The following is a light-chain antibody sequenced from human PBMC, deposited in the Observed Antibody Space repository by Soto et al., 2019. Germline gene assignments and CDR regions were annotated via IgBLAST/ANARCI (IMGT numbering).Light chain of an antibody. CDR3: QQYDDFPLS. CDR1: QSISSY. J-gene: IGKJ4*01. CDR2: DAS. Sequence: DIQMTQSPPSLSASVGDRVTITCRASQSISSYLNWYQQKPGKAPKLLIYDASDLEMGVPSRFSGSGSGTDFTFTINSLQPEDIATYYCQQYDDFPLSFGGGTKVDIK. V-gene: IGKV1-33*01.